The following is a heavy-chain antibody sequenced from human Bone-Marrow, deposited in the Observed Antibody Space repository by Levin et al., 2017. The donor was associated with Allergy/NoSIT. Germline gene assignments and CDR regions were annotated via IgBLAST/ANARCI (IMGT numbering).Heavy chain of an antibody. Sequence: SETLSLTCTVSGGSVNSGSYYWTWIRQPPGKGLEWIGYIDYSGNTKYNPSLKRRITISADTSKHHFSLELGSVTAADTAVYYCTKDRGLGEFYNWFDPWGQGILVTVSS. CDR1: GGSVNSGSYY. D-gene: IGHD3-10*01. V-gene: IGHV4-61*03. J-gene: IGHJ5*02. CDR3: TKDRGLGEFYNWFDP. CDR2: IDYSGNT.